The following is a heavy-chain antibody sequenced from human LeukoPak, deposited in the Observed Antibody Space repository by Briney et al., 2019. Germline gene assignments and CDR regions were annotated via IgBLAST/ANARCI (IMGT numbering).Heavy chain of an antibody. Sequence: GGFLRPSCSASGFTCTDYCMSWVSQAPRKGLEWVSTISSVSTYIYYAQSVKGRFTISIDTAKNSLHLQLTSLTAEDTAVYFCAREGGTRDFYYYMDVWGKGTTVTVSS. CDR1: GFTCTDYC. CDR3: AREGGTRDFYYYMDV. CDR2: ISSVSTYI. D-gene: IGHD2-2*01. V-gene: IGHV3-21*01. J-gene: IGHJ6*03.